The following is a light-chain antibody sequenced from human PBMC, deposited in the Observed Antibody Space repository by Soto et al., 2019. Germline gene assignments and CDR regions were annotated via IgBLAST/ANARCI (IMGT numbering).Light chain of an antibody. CDR3: CSYAGSSTLI. J-gene: IGLJ2*01. CDR2: EGS. V-gene: IGLV2-23*01. Sequence: QSVLTQPASVSGSPGQSITISCTGTSSDVGSYNFVSWYQQYPGKAPKLMIYEGSKRPSGVSNRFSGSKSGNTASLTISGLQAEDEADYYCCSYAGSSTLIFGGGTKLTVL. CDR1: SSDVGSYNF.